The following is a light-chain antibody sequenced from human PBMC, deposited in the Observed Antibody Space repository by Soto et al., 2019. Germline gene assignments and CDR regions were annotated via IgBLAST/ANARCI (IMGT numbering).Light chain of an antibody. Sequence: DIVMTQSPLSLPVTPGEPASISCRSSQSLLYSNGYNYLDWYLQKPGQSPQLLIYLGSNRASGVPDRFSGSGSGTDFTLKISRVEAEDVGVYYCMQALQTQWTFGQGTKVEIK. CDR1: QSLLYSNGYNY. V-gene: IGKV2-28*01. CDR2: LGS. CDR3: MQALQTQWT. J-gene: IGKJ1*01.